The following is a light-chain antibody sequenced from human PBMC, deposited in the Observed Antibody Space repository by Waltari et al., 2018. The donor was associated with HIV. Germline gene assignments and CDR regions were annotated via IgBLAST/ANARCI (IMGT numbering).Light chain of an antibody. V-gene: IGKV3-20*01. CDR1: PTVERNS. J-gene: IGKJ4*01. CDR2: GAS. CDR3: QQYDRSWVP. Sequence: LPPSTRTLSLAPGETATLACRASPTVERNSLSWYQKKPRQGPRLLVLGASRRATGIPDRFSGSGSGTDFTLTISRLEPEDFAVYYCQQYDRSWVPCGGGTTVEIK.